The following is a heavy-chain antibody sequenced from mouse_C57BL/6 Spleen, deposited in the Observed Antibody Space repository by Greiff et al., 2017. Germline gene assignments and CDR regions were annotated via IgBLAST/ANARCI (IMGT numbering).Heavy chain of an antibody. CDR2: IDPSDSET. D-gene: IGHD2-1*01. V-gene: IGHV1-52*01. J-gene: IGHJ4*01. CDR3: ARGGYYGNPYYYAMDY. Sequence: VQLQQPGAELVRPGSSVKLSCKASGYTFTSYWMHWVKQRPIQGLEWIGNIDPSDSETHYNQKFKDKATLTVDKSSSTAYMQLSSLTSEDSAVYYCARGGYYGNPYYYAMDYWGQGTSVTVSS. CDR1: GYTFTSYW.